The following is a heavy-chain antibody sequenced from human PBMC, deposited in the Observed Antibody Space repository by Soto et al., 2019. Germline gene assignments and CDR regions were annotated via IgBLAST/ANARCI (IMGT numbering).Heavy chain of an antibody. J-gene: IGHJ4*02. D-gene: IGHD6-19*01. CDR2: INPSDGTT. CDR3: ARDKDSSARPRAEFDY. CDR1: GYMFTSYF. Sequence: QGHLVQSGAEVKRPGASVRVSCESSGYMFTSYFIHWVRQAPGPGLEWVGVINPSDGTTTYAQKFQARITMTRDTSTTTVDMELSSLRSEDTAVYYCARDKDSSARPRAEFDYWGQGTLITVSS. V-gene: IGHV1-46*01.